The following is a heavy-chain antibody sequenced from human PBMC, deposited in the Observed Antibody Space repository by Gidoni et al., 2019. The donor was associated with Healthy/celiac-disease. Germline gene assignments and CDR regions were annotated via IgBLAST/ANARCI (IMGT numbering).Heavy chain of an antibody. Sequence: QVQLQESGPGLVKPSETLSLTCTVSGGSISSYYWSWIRQPPGKGLEWIGYIYYSGSTNYTPSLNSRVTISVDTSKNQFSLKLSSVTAADTAVYYCARARVWWYSSSSGYFDYWGQGTLVTVSS. CDR1: GGSISSYY. J-gene: IGHJ4*02. CDR2: IYYSGST. V-gene: IGHV4-59*01. D-gene: IGHD6-6*01. CDR3: ARARVWWYSSSSGYFDY.